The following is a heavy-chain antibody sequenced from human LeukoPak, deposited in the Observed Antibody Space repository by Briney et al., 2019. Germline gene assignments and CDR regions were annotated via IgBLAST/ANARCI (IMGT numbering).Heavy chain of an antibody. Sequence: PGGSLRLSCSASGFTFSSNRMHWVRQAPGKGLAWVSRINSDGSITSYVDSVKGRFTISRDNAKNTLYLQVNSLRAEDTAVYYCARGFNMITFGGQGTLVTVSS. J-gene: IGHJ4*02. CDR3: ARGFNMITF. D-gene: IGHD3-16*01. V-gene: IGHV3-74*01. CDR2: INSDGSIT. CDR1: GFTFSSNR.